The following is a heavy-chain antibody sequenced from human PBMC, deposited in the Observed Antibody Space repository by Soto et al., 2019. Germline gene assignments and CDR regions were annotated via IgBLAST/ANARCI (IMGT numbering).Heavy chain of an antibody. Sequence: GASVKVSCKASGGTFSSYTICWVRQAPGQGLEWMGRIIPILGIANYAQKFQGRFTISRDNSKNTLYLQMNSLRAEDTAVYYCAKEHTDDQWGQGTLVTVSS. D-gene: IGHD2-2*02. CDR3: AKEHTDDQ. CDR2: IIPILGIA. CDR1: GGTFSSYT. V-gene: IGHV1-69*04. J-gene: IGHJ4*02.